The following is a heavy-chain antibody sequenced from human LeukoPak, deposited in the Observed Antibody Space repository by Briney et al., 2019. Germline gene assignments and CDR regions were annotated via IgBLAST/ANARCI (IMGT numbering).Heavy chain of an antibody. CDR3: AKDYDSSGYLPDY. V-gene: IGHV3-23*01. D-gene: IGHD3-22*01. CDR2: ISGSGGST. J-gene: IGHJ4*02. CDR1: GFTFSSYG. Sequence: GGSLRLSCAASGFTFSSYGMSWVRQAPGKELEWVSAISGSGGSTYYADTVKGRFTISRDNSKNTLYLQMNSLRAEDTGVYYCAKDYDSSGYLPDYWGQGTLVTVSS.